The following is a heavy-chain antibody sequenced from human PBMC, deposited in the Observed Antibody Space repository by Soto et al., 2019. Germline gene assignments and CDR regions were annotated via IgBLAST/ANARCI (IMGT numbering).Heavy chain of an antibody. V-gene: IGHV1-69*06. D-gene: IGHD2-2*01. CDR2: IIPIFGTA. CDR1: GGTFSSYA. J-gene: IGHJ5*02. CDR3: ARARYQLLDLLVVFEP. Sequence: VASVKVSCRASGGTFSSYAISWVRQAPGQGLEWMGGIIPIFGTANYAQKFQGRVTITADKSTSTAYMELSSLRSEDTAVYYCARARYQLLDLLVVFEPWGQVTLVTVSS.